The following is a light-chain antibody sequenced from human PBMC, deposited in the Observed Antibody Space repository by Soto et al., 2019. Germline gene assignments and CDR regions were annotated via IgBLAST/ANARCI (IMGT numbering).Light chain of an antibody. CDR2: AAS. J-gene: IGKJ1*01. Sequence: EIVLTQSPGTLYLSPGERATLSCRASESISSTFLAWYQQRPGQAPRLLIFAASSRATGIPDRFGGSGFGTDFTLTISRLEPEDFAVYYCQQYRRSPRTFGQGTKVDIK. V-gene: IGKV3-20*01. CDR1: ESISSTF. CDR3: QQYRRSPRT.